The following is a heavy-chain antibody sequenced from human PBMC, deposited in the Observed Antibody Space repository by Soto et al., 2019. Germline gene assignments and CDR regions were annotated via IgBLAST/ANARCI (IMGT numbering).Heavy chain of an antibody. CDR2: ISARGGTR. D-gene: IGHD5-18*01. Sequence: GGSLRLSCAASGFPFSTYAMTWLRQAPATWLEWVSSISARGGTRDYADSVEGRFTVSRDNSKSTLYLQMNSLRAEDTAVYYCAKGNSVRGYSYGPPLDYWGQGSLVTVSS. V-gene: IGHV3-23*01. CDR3: AKGNSVRGYSYGPPLDY. CDR1: GFPFSTYA. J-gene: IGHJ4*02.